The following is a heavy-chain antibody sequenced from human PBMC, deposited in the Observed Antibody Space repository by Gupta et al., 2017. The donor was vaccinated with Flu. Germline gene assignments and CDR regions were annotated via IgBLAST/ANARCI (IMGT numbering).Heavy chain of an antibody. CDR3: ARGPPPYSISKNNYYGMDV. D-gene: IGHD4-4*01. CDR2: IIPIFGTA. J-gene: IGHJ6*02. Sequence: QVQLVQSGAEVKKPGSSVKVSCKASGGTLSSYAISWVRPAPGQGLEWMGGIIPIFGTANYAQKFQGRVTITADKSTSTAYMELSSLRSEDTAVYYCARGPPPYSISKNNYYGMDVWGQGTTVTVSS. V-gene: IGHV1-69*06. CDR1: GGTLSSYA.